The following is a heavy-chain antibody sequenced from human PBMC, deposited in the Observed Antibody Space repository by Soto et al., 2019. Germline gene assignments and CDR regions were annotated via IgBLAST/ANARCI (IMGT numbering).Heavy chain of an antibody. V-gene: IGHV1-46*03. CDR1: GYTFTSYY. CDR3: ARCYGSGVKNYYYYYMDV. D-gene: IGHD3-10*01. Sequence: ASVKVSCKASGYTFTSYYMHWVRQAPGQGLEWMGIINPSGGSTSYAQKFQGRVTMTRDTSTSTVYMELSSLRSEDTAVYYCARCYGSGVKNYYYYYMDVWGKGNTVTVSS. CDR2: INPSGGST. J-gene: IGHJ6*03.